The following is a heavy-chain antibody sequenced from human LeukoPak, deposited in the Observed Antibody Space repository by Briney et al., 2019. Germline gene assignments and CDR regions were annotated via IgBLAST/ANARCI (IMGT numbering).Heavy chain of an antibody. V-gene: IGHV1-69*13. D-gene: IGHD6-19*01. CDR2: IIPIFGTA. J-gene: IGHJ4*02. CDR1: EGTFSSYA. CDR3: ARSLYSSGWYPHFDY. Sequence: SVKVSCKASEGTFSSYAISWVRQAPGQGLEWMGGIIPIFGTANYAQKFQGRVTITADESTSTAYMELSSLRSEDTAVYYCARSLYSSGWYPHFDYWGQGTLVTVSS.